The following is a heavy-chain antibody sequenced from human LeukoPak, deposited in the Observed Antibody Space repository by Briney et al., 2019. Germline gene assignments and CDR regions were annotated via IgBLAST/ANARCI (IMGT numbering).Heavy chain of an antibody. CDR2: ISYDGSNK. D-gene: IGHD5-12*01. Sequence: GGSLRLSCAASGFTFSSYAVHWVRQAPGKGLEWVAVISYDGSNKYYADSVEGRFTISRDNSKNTLYLQMNSLRAEDTAVYYCASGPGKYRLRYWGQGTLVTVSS. CDR1: GFTFSSYA. J-gene: IGHJ4*02. V-gene: IGHV3-30*04. CDR3: ASGPGKYRLRY.